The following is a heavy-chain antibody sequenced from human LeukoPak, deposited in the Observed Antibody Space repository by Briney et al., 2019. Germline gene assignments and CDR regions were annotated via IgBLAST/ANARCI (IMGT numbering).Heavy chain of an antibody. CDR1: GFSLSTSGMC. J-gene: IGHJ6*02. D-gene: IGHD3/OR15-3a*01. CDR2: LDCGDDK. Sequence: SGPALAQPTHTLTLTCTFSGFSLSTSGMCVGWIRQPPEKALEWLAPLDCGDDKYYNTSRKNRLTISKDTSKNQVVLPMTNMDPVDTATYYCARIPPHFVDLVDVWGQGTTVTVSS. V-gene: IGHV2-70*01. CDR3: ARIPPHFVDLVDV.